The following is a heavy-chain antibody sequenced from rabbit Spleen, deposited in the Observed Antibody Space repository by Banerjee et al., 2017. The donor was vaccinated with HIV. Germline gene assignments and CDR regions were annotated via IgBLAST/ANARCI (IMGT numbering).Heavy chain of an antibody. CDR1: GFSFSDREV. Sequence: QEQLVESGGGLVKPEGSLTLTCKASGFSFSDREVMCWVRQAPGKGLQWIACIYPAIDGITHYASWAKGRFTISKTSSTTVTLQLTSLTAADTATYFCVGGWRNSDYAYGFYLWGPGTLVTVS. D-gene: IGHD6-1*01. CDR2: IYPAIDGIT. CDR3: VGGWRNSDYAYGFYL. V-gene: IGHV1S45*01. J-gene: IGHJ4*01.